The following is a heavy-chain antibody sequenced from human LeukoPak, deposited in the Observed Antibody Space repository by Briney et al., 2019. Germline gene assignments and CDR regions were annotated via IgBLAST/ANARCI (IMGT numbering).Heavy chain of an antibody. D-gene: IGHD3-22*01. J-gene: IGHJ3*02. CDR2: INHSGST. CDR1: GGSFSGYY. Sequence: PSETLSLTCAVYGGSFSGYYWSWIRQPPGKGLEWIGEINHSGSTNYNPSLKSRVTISVDTSKNQFSLKLNSVTAADTAVYYCAKSNGYGLIDIWGQGTMVTVSS. V-gene: IGHV4-34*01. CDR3: AKSNGYGLIDI.